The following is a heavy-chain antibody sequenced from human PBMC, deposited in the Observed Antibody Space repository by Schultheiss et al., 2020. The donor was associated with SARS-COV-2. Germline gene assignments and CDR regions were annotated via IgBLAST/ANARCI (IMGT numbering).Heavy chain of an antibody. Sequence: SVKVSCKASGGTFSSYTISWVRQAPGQGLEWMGRIIPILGIANYAQKFQGRVTITADKSTSTAYMELSSLRSEDTAVYYCARGRSGTIFRGFDPWGQGTLVTVSS. J-gene: IGHJ5*02. CDR2: IIPILGIA. V-gene: IGHV1-69*02. CDR1: GGTFSSYT. D-gene: IGHD3-3*01. CDR3: ARGRSGTIFRGFDP.